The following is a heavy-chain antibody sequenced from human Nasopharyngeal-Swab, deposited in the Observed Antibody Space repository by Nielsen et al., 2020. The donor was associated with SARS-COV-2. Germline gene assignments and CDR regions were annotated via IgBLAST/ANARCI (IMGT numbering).Heavy chain of an antibody. Sequence: PTLVKPTQTLTLTCTFSGFSLSTNGVGVGWIRQPPGKALEWLALIYWDDDKRYSPSLRSRLSITKDTSKNQVVLTMTNMDLVDTATYYCAHRDRAYNWFDPWGLGTLVTVSS. J-gene: IGHJ5*02. CDR1: GFSLSTNGVG. V-gene: IGHV2-5*02. CDR2: IYWDDDK. CDR3: AHRDRAYNWFDP.